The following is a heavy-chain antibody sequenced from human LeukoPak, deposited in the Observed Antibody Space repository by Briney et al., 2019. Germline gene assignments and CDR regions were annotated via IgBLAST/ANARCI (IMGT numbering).Heavy chain of an antibody. CDR1: GFTFSTYW. CDR3: GRFGYVAAVDS. D-gene: IGHD2-15*01. J-gene: IGHJ4*02. Sequence: PRGSLRLSCTASGFTFSTYWMTWDRQAPDKGLEFEANIGPGGSATYYVDSVKGRFTISRDNAKNLLYLQMNSLKAEDSAVYHSGRFGYVAAVDSWGQGALITVSS. CDR2: IGPGGSAT. V-gene: IGHV3-7*01.